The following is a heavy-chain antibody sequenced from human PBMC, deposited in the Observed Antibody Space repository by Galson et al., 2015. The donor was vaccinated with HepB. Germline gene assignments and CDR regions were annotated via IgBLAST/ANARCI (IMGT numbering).Heavy chain of an antibody. Sequence: SLRLSCAASGFTFSSYGMHWVRQAPGKGLEWVAVISYDGSNKYYADSVKGRFTISRDNPKNTLYLQMNSLRAEDTAVYYCAKDGSSWSHFDYWGQGTLVTVSS. CDR3: AKDGSSWSHFDY. CDR2: ISYDGSNK. V-gene: IGHV3-30*18. D-gene: IGHD6-6*01. J-gene: IGHJ4*02. CDR1: GFTFSSYG.